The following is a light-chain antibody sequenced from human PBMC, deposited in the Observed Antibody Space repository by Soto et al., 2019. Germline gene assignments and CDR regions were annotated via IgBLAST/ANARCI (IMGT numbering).Light chain of an antibody. J-gene: IGLJ1*01. CDR1: SSNIGSNT. Sequence: QSVLTQPPSASGTPGQRVTISCSGSSSNIGSNTVNWYQQLPGTAPKLLIYSNNQRPSGVPDRFSGSKSGTSASLAISGLQTGDEADYYCGTWDSSLGVFGTGTKVTVL. V-gene: IGLV1-44*01. CDR2: SNN. CDR3: GTWDSSLGV.